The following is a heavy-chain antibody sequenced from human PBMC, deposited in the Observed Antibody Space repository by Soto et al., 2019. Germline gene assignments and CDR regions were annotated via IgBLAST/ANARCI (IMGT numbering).Heavy chain of an antibody. Sequence: ASVKVSCKASGYTFTSYGISWVRQAPGQGLEWMGWISAYNGNTNYAQKLQGRVTMTTDTSTSTAYMELRSLRSDDTAVYYCARWTLTDIVATNFDYWGQGTLVTVS. V-gene: IGHV1-18*01. CDR2: ISAYNGNT. D-gene: IGHD5-12*01. CDR3: ARWTLTDIVATNFDY. J-gene: IGHJ4*02. CDR1: GYTFTSYG.